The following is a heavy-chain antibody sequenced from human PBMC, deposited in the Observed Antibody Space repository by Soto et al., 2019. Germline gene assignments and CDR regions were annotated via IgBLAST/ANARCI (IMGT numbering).Heavy chain of an antibody. V-gene: IGHV4-31*03. CDR3: TSSFYDISTPTDGHWFHP. CDR2: IFYSGTT. J-gene: IGHJ5*02. CDR1: GGSINTAGYY. D-gene: IGHD3-9*01. Sequence: PSATLSLTCTVSGGSINTAGYYWNWVRHSPGKCLEWIGYIFYSGTTYYNPSLESRLTMSLDKSKNHFSLRLSSVTAADTAYYYCTSSFYDISTPTDGHWFHPGCHVTLVTVYS.